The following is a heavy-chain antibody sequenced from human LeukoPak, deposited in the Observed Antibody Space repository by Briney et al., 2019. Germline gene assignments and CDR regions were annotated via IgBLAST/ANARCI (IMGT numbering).Heavy chain of an antibody. CDR2: IYTSGST. Sequence: SQTLSLTCTVSGGSISSGSYYWSWIRQPAGKGLEWIGRIYTSGSTNYNPSLKSRVTISVDTSKNQFSLKLSSVTAADAAVYYCAREFFVRGVPQYYFDYRGRGTLVTVSS. V-gene: IGHV4-61*02. J-gene: IGHJ4*02. CDR1: GGSISSGSYY. CDR3: AREFFVRGVPQYYFDY. D-gene: IGHD3-10*02.